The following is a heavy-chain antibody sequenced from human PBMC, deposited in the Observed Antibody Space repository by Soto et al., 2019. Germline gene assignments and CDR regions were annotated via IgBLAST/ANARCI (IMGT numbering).Heavy chain of an antibody. CDR2: IYYSGST. J-gene: IGHJ3*02. D-gene: IGHD2-15*01. CDR3: ERDPGYCSGGSGYPIDAFDI. V-gene: IGHV4-31*03. Sequence: SETLSLTCTVSGGSISSGGYYWSWIRQHPGKGLEWIGYIYYSGSTYYNPSLKSRVTISVDTSKNQFSLKLSSVTAADTAVYYCERDPGYCSGGSGYPIDAFDIWGKGTMVTVSS. CDR1: GGSISSGGYY.